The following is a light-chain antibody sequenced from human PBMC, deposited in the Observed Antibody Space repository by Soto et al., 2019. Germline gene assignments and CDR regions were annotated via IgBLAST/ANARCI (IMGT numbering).Light chain of an antibody. V-gene: IGKV3-11*01. CDR1: QNVSSY. Sequence: EIVLTQSPATLSLSPGERAALSCKAIQNVSSYLAWYQQKPGQAPRLLICDASNRATGIPARFSGSGSGTDFTLTISSLEPEDCAVYYCQQRSNWPPTWPFGQGTKVDNK. CDR3: QQRSNWPPTWP. CDR2: DAS. J-gene: IGKJ1*01.